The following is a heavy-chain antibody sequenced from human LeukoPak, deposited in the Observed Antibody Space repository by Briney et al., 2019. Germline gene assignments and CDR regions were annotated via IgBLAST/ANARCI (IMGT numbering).Heavy chain of an antibody. J-gene: IGHJ5*02. CDR3: AKDLYYYDSSGYSA. CDR1: GFTFSSYG. V-gene: IGHV3-30*18. Sequence: PGRSLRLSCAASGFTFSSYGVHWVRQAPGKGLEWVAVISYDGSNKYYADSVKGRFTISRDNSKNTLYLQMNSLRAEDTAVYYCAKDLYYYDSSGYSAWGQGTLVTVSS. CDR2: ISYDGSNK. D-gene: IGHD3-22*01.